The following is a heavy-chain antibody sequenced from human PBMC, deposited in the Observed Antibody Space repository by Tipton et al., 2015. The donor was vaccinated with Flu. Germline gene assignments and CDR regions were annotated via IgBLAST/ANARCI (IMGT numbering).Heavy chain of an antibody. CDR3: VRLYCSGGSCYSGYVYNYYNLDD. CDR2: IYPGDSDT. D-gene: IGHD2-15*01. V-gene: IGHV5-51*03. CDR1: GYTFNNYW. Sequence: QLVQSGAEVKKSGESLKISCEGSGYTFNNYWFGRVRQMPAKGLEWMGIIYPGDSDTRYSPSFQGKVTITADKSISSAYLQGSSLKASDTAMYYCVRLYCSGGSCYSGYVYNYYNLDDWGKGTTVTVSS. J-gene: IGHJ6*04.